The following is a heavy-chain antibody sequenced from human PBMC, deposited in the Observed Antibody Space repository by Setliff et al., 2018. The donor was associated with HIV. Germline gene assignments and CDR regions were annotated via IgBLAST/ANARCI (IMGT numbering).Heavy chain of an antibody. J-gene: IGHJ3*02. V-gene: IGHV1-2*06. CDR2: INPNNGGT. D-gene: IGHD3-22*01. CDR1: GYTFTDYY. Sequence: ASVKVSCRASGYTFTDYYIHWVRQAPGQGLEWMGRINPNNGGTNYAQKFQGRVTMTRDTSISTAYMELSRLRSDDAAVYYCARDGYYDSSGYSAFDIWGQGTMVTVSS. CDR3: ARDGYYDSSGYSAFDI.